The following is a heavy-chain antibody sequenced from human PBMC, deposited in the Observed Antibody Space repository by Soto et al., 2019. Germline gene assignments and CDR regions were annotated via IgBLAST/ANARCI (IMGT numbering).Heavy chain of an antibody. CDR1: GFTFSSYA. D-gene: IGHD1-26*01. CDR3: VSDDFRVGMDY. V-gene: IGHV3-30-3*01. J-gene: IGHJ4*02. CDR2: ISYDGSNK. Sequence: GGSLRLSCAASGFTFSSYAMHWVRQAPGKGLEWVAVISYDGSNKYYADSVKGRFTISRDNSKNTLYLQMNSVRAEDMAVYYCVSDDFRVGMDYSGLGTLVTVSS.